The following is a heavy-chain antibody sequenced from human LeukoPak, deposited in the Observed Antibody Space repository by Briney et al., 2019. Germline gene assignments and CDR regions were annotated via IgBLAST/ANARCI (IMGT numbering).Heavy chain of an antibody. J-gene: IGHJ3*02. CDR1: GFTFSDYY. CDR3: ARGVYDSNPPDAFDI. V-gene: IGHV3-11*05. Sequence: PGGSLRLSCAASGFTFSDYYMSWIRQAPGKGLEWVSYISSSSSYTNYADSVKGRFTISRDNAKNSLYLQMNSLRAEDTAVYYCARGVYDSNPPDAFDIWGQGTMVTVSS. D-gene: IGHD3-22*01. CDR2: ISSSSSYT.